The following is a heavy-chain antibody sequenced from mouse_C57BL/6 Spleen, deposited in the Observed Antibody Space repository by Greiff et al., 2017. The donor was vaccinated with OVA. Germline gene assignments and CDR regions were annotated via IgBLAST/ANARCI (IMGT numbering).Heavy chain of an antibody. V-gene: IGHV3-6*01. D-gene: IGHD2-4*01. J-gene: IGHJ3*01. Sequence: EVQRVESGPGLVKPSQSLSLTCSVTGYSITSGYYWNWIRQFPGNKLEWMGYISYDGSNNYNPSLKNRISITRDTSKNQFFLKLNSVTTEDTATYYCARWDYAWFAYWGQGTLVTVSA. CDR1: GYSITSGYY. CDR2: ISYDGSN. CDR3: ARWDYAWFAY.